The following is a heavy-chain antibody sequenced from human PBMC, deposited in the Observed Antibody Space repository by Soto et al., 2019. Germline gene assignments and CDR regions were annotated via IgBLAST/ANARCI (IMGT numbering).Heavy chain of an antibody. D-gene: IGHD3-10*01. Sequence: PSETLSLTCTGSSDSMSPFYWSWILQPPGKGLEWIVSIYHIGTTTYHPSLKSRVTISLDSSKNQFSLKLNSVTAADPAVYYCARFRRNYFGVWGQGTLVTVSS. J-gene: IGHJ4*02. V-gene: IGHV4-59*01. CDR3: ARFRRNYFGV. CDR2: IYHIGTT. CDR1: SDSMSPFY.